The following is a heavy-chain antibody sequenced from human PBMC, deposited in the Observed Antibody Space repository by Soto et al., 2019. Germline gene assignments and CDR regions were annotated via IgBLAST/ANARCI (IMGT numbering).Heavy chain of an antibody. V-gene: IGHV1-69*02. J-gene: IGHJ6*03. CDR3: ARGEGEDYYYYYMDV. CDR2: IIPILGIA. CDR1: GGTFSSNT. Sequence: SVKVSCKASGGTFSSNTISWVRQAPGQGLEWMGRIIPILGIANYAQKFQGRVTITADKSTSTAYMELSSLRSEDTAVYYCARGEGEDYYYYYMDVWGKGTTVTVSS.